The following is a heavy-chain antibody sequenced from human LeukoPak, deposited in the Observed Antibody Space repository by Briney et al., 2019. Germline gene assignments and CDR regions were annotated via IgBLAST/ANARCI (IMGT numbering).Heavy chain of an antibody. CDR1: GFTFSSYA. V-gene: IGHV3-30-3*01. J-gene: IGHJ4*03. Sequence: GRSLRLSCAASGFTFSSYAMHWVRQAPGKGLEWVAVISYDGSNKYYADSVKGRFTISRDNSKNTLYLQMNSLRAEDTAVYYCAREDYYDSSGPFDYWGQGTTVTVSS. CDR3: AREDYYDSSGPFDY. CDR2: ISYDGSNK. D-gene: IGHD3-22*01.